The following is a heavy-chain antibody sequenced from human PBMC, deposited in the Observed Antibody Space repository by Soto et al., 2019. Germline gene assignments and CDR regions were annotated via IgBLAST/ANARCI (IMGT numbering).Heavy chain of an antibody. CDR1: GGTSRSIS. CDR3: ARDTHSAGGWFDT. Sequence: QVQLVQSGAEVKQPGSSVKVSCKASGGTSRSISITWVRQAPGQGLGWMGGITPLFGIPNYPQKFQGRLTITADKSSGTAYLELSSVRSEDTAVYYCARDTHSAGGWFDTWGRGTLVTVSS. J-gene: IGHJ5*02. CDR2: ITPLFGIP. V-gene: IGHV1-69*17. D-gene: IGHD2-15*01.